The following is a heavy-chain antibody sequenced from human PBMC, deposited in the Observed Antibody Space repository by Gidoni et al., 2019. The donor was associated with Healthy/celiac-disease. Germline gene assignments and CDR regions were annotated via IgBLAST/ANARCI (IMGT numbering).Heavy chain of an antibody. V-gene: IGHV1-69*01. J-gene: IGHJ2*01. Sequence: QVQRVQSGAAVKKPGSSVKVSCKASGCTFSSYAISWVRKAPGQGLEWMGGIIPIFGTANYAQKFQGRVTITADESTSTAYMELSSLRSEDTAVYYCASVPPHYWYFDLWGRGTLVTVSS. CDR2: IIPIFGTA. CDR1: GCTFSSYA. CDR3: ASVPPHYWYFDL.